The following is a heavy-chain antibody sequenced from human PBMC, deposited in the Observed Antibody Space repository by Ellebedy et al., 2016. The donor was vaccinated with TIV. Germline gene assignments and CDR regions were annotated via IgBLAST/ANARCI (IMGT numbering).Heavy chain of an antibody. CDR1: GDFVTSGAYY. V-gene: IGHV4-39*07. Sequence: SETLSLTCSVSGDFVTSGAYYWAWIRQPPGKGLEWIASVYYTGFTFYNPSLKSRVSVSVDTSKNHFSLKLRSVTAADTAVYYCAGGTYTPYGMDVWGRGTTVIVSS. D-gene: IGHD1-26*01. CDR3: AGGTYTPYGMDV. J-gene: IGHJ6*02. CDR2: VYYTGFT.